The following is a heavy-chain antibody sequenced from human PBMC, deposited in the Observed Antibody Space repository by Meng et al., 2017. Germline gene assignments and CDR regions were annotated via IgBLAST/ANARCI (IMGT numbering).Heavy chain of an antibody. V-gene: IGHV1-69*05. Sequence: SVKVSCKASGGSFSHYAFNWVRQAPGQGLEWMGGIIPIFGTANYAQKFQGRVTITTDESTSTAYMELSSLRSEDTAVYYCAREGAGYSYGYRYAEDWGQGTLVTVSS. CDR1: GGSFSHYA. D-gene: IGHD5-18*01. CDR2: IIPIFGTA. J-gene: IGHJ4*02. CDR3: AREGAGYSYGYRYAED.